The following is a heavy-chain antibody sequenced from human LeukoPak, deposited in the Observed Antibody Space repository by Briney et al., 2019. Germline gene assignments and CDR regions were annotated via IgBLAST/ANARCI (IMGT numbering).Heavy chain of an antibody. CDR3: ARDSGGNYHDY. D-gene: IGHD4-23*01. J-gene: IGHJ4*02. CDR2: IYYSGGT. V-gene: IGHV4-39*07. CDR1: GGSISSNGYY. Sequence: SETLSLTCTVSGGSISSNGYYWAWFRQPPRKGLEWIGSIYYSGGTYYNPSLKSRVTISIDTSKNQFSLKLNSVTAADTAVYYCARDSGGNYHDYWGQGILVTVSS.